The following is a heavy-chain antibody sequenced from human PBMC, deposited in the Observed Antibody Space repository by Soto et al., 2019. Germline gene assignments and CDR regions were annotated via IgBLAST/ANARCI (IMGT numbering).Heavy chain of an antibody. CDR1: GFTFSSYG. D-gene: IGHD5-18*01. V-gene: IGHV3-33*01. CDR2: IWYDGSNK. CDR3: AREGYSYGIDY. J-gene: IGHJ4*02. Sequence: GGSLRLSCAASGFTFSSYGTHWVRQAPGKGLEWVAVIWYDGSNKYYADSVKGRFTISRDNSKNTLYLQMNSLRAEDTAVYYCAREGYSYGIDYWGQGTLVTVSS.